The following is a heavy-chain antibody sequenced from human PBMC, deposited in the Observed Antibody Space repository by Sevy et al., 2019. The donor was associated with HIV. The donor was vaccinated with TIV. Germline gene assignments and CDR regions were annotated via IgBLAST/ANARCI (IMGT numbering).Heavy chain of an antibody. J-gene: IGHJ4*02. CDR1: GGSISSYY. Sequence: SETLSLTCTVSGGSISSYYWSWIRQPPGKGLEWIGYIYYSGSTNYNPSLKSRVTISVDTSKNQFSLKLSSVTAADTAVYYCARAPRGITMVRGVIPLDYWGQGTLVTVSS. D-gene: IGHD3-10*01. CDR3: ARAPRGITMVRGVIPLDY. CDR2: IYYSGST. V-gene: IGHV4-59*01.